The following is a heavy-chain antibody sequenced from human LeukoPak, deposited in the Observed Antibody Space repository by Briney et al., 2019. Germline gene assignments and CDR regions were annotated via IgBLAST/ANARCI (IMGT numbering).Heavy chain of an antibody. D-gene: IGHD4-23*01. CDR2: TYYSGNT. CDR1: GGSVSSGVYY. Sequence: TSETLSLTCTVSGGSVSSGVYYWSWIRQHPGKGLEWIGYTYYSGNTYYNPSLKSRVTISVDTSKNQFSLKLSSVTAADTAVYYCGRVPQDGGRVDYWGQGTLVTVSS. CDR3: GRVPQDGGRVDY. V-gene: IGHV4-31*03. J-gene: IGHJ4*02.